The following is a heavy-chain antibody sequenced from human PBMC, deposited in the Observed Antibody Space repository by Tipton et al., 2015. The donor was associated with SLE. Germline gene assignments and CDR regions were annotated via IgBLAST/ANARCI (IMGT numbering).Heavy chain of an antibody. V-gene: IGHV4-61*02. D-gene: IGHD6-19*01. CDR3: ARDPVAGRGIDY. CDR2: IYTSGST. J-gene: IGHJ4*02. CDR1: GGSISSGSHY. Sequence: LRLSCTVSGGSISSGSHYWSWIRQPAGKGLEWIGRIYTSGSTNYNPSLKSRVTISVDTSKNQFSLKLSSGTAADTAVYYWARDPVAGRGIDYWGQGTLVTVSS.